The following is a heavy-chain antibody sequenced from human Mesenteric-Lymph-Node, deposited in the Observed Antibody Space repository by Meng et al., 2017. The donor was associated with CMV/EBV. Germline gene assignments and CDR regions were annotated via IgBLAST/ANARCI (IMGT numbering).Heavy chain of an antibody. CDR3: VKDQGSRSPWGMDV. Sequence: GGSLRLSCAASGFTFSTYGMHWVRQAPGKGLEWVAVIWYDERNKYYAESVRGRFTISRDNSKNTLYLEMNSLRADDTAVYYCVKDQGSRSPWGMDVWGQGTTVTVSS. J-gene: IGHJ6*02. V-gene: IGHV3-33*06. CDR2: IWYDERNK. D-gene: IGHD6-6*01. CDR1: GFTFSTYG.